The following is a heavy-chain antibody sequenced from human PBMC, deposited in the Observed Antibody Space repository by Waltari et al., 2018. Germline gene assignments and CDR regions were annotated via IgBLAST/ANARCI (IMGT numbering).Heavy chain of an antibody. Sequence: QVQLQQWGAGLLKPSETLSLICTVHGGTFSATYWSWVRQSPGKGLEWIGEINQNGITTYNPSLKSRVTISVDPSKSQFSLSLNSVTAADTAVYYCAREVGVDLGLGLDYWGQGTLVTVSS. CDR2: INQNGIT. J-gene: IGHJ4*02. D-gene: IGHD5-12*01. CDR1: GGTFSATY. V-gene: IGHV4-34*01. CDR3: AREVGVDLGLGLDY.